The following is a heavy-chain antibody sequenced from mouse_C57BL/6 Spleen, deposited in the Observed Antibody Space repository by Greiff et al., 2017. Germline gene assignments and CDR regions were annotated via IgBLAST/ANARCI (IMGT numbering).Heavy chain of an antibody. V-gene: IGHV5-16*01. Sequence: DVMLVESEGGLVQPGSSMKLSCTASGFTFSDYYMAWVRQVPEKGLEWVANINYDGSSTYYLDSLKSRFIISRDNAKNILYLQMSSLKSEDTATYYCARVPSYGSSPHYYAMDYWGQGTSVTVSS. CDR1: GFTFSDYY. CDR3: ARVPSYGSSPHYYAMDY. J-gene: IGHJ4*01. D-gene: IGHD1-1*01. CDR2: INYDGSST.